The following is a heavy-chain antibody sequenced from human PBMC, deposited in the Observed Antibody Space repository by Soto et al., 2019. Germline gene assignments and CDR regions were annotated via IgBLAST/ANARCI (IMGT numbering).Heavy chain of an antibody. V-gene: IGHV3-33*01. CDR3: ARDGDVNTGFGKDY. J-gene: IGHJ4*02. CDR1: GFTFSSYG. CDR2: IWHDGGNK. D-gene: IGHD3-16*01. Sequence: QVQLVESGGGVVQLGRSLRLSCAASGFTFSSYGMHWVRQAPGKGVEWVAFIWHDGGNKFYAESVKGRFTISRDNSKNTLYLQMTSLSAEDTAMYYCARDGDVNTGFGKDYWGQGTLVTVSS.